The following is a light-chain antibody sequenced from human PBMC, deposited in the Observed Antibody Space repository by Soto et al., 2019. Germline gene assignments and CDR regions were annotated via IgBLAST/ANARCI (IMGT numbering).Light chain of an antibody. Sequence: QSALTQPASVSGSLGQSITISCSGTSSDVGSYNYVSWYQQYPGKAPKLMIYHVTDRPSGVSNRFSGSKSGNTASLTISGLQAEDEADYYCCSYTTSNTFVFGNGTKVTVL. CDR1: SSDVGSYNY. V-gene: IGLV2-14*01. J-gene: IGLJ1*01. CDR2: HVT. CDR3: CSYTTSNTFV.